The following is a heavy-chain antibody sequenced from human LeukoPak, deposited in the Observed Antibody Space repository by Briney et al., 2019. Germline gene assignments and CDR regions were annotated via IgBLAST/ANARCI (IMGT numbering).Heavy chain of an antibody. CDR1: GYTFTSYY. V-gene: IGHV1-46*01. J-gene: IGHJ4*02. D-gene: IGHD6-19*01. CDR3: ATTFSGWYGVFDY. CDR2: INPSGGST. Sequence: ASVKVSCKASGYTFTSYYMHWVRQAPGQGLEWMGIINPSGGSTSYAQKFQGRVTMTRDTSISTAYMELSRLRSDDTAVYYCATTFSGWYGVFDYWGQGTLVTVSS.